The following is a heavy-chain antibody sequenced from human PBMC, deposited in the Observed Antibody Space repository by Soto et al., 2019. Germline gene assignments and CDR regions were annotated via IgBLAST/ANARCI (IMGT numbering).Heavy chain of an antibody. CDR2: IKSKTDGGTT. Sequence: GGSLRLSCAASGFTFSNAWMSWVRQAPGKGLEWVGRIKSKTDGGTTDYAAPVKGRFTISRDDSKNTLYLQMNSLKTEDTAVYYCTTDSYYDFWSGYPPVFDYWGQGTLVTVSS. J-gene: IGHJ4*02. D-gene: IGHD3-3*01. CDR3: TTDSYYDFWSGYPPVFDY. V-gene: IGHV3-15*01. CDR1: GFTFSNAW.